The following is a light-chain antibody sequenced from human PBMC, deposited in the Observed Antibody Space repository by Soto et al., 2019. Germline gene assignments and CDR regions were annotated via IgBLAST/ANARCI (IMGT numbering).Light chain of an antibody. J-gene: IGKJ5*01. Sequence: EIVLTQSPDTLSLSPGERATLSCRASQSVSSSNFAWYQQKPAQAPRLLIYGASRRAPGIPERFSGSGSGTVFTLTIGSLEPEDSAVYYCQQRKHWPPITFGQGTRLEIK. CDR1: QSVSSSN. CDR2: GAS. V-gene: IGKV3D-20*02. CDR3: QQRKHWPPIT.